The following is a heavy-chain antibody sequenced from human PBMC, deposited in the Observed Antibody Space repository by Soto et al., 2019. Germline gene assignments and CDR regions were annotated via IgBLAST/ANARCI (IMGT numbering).Heavy chain of an antibody. V-gene: IGHV3-30*03. CDR1: GFTFSSFA. J-gene: IGHJ3*01. CDR3: ARGGRGLRGAFDV. Sequence: QALLVESGGGVVQPGKSLRLSCAASGFTFSSFAMHWVRQAPGKGLEWVSVISFNGLSQFYPDSIRGRFTISRDNSKNTVYLQLDSLRPDDTAVHYCARGGRGLRGAFDVWGQGTEVSVS. D-gene: IGHD3-16*01. CDR2: ISFNGLSQ.